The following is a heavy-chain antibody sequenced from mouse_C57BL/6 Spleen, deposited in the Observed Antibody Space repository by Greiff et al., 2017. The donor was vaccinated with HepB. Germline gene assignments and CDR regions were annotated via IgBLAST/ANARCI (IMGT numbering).Heavy chain of an antibody. CDR1: GYTFTDYN. V-gene: IGHV1-18*01. CDR3: ARYDDGFDY. Sequence: VQLKESGPELVKPGASVKIPCKASGYTFTDYNMDWVKQSHGKSLEWIGDINPNNGGTIYNQKFKGKATLTVDKSSSTAYMELRSLTSEDTAVYYCARYDDGFDYWGQGTTLTVSS. J-gene: IGHJ2*01. CDR2: INPNNGGT. D-gene: IGHD2-3*01.